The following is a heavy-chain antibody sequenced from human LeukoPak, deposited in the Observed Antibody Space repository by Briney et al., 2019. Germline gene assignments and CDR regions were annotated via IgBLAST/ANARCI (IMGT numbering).Heavy chain of an antibody. CDR1: GFTFSSYA. J-gene: IGHJ4*02. Sequence: GGSLRLSCAASGFTFSSYAMSWVRQAPGKGLEWVSAISGSGGSTYYADSVKGRFTISRDNSKNTLYLQTNSLRAEDTAVYYCAKARGYSSSWYRGGYYFDYWGQGTLVTVSS. CDR3: AKARGYSSSWYRGGYYFDY. CDR2: ISGSGGST. D-gene: IGHD6-13*01. V-gene: IGHV3-23*01.